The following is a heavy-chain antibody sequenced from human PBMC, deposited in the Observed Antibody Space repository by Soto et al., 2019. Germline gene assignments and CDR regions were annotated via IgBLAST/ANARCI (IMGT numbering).Heavy chain of an antibody. V-gene: IGHV6-1*01. J-gene: IGHJ5*02. CDR2: TYYRSKWYD. CDR3: ARAYCRGGSCWAWSNWFDP. CDR1: GDSVSSNSAA. Sequence: SQTLSLTCAISGDSVSSNSAACNWIRQSPSRGLEWLGRTYYRSKWYDDYAVSVKSRITINPDTSKNQFSLQLNSVTPEDTAVYYCARAYCRGGSCWAWSNWFDPWGQGTLVTVS. D-gene: IGHD2-15*01.